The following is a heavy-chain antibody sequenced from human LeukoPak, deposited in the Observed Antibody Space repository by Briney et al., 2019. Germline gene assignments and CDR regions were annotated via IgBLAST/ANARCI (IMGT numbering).Heavy chain of an antibody. J-gene: IGHJ4*02. CDR2: IGYDGSNK. D-gene: IGHD3-22*01. V-gene: IGHV3-30*18. CDR1: GFTFSSSS. CDR3: AKEIYYDSSAFFDY. Sequence: GGSLRLSCVASGFTFSSSSMNWVRQAPGKGLEWVAVIGYDGSNKYYADSVKGRFTISRDNSKNTLYLQMNSLRTEDTAVYFCAKEIYYDSSAFFDYWGQGTLVTVSS.